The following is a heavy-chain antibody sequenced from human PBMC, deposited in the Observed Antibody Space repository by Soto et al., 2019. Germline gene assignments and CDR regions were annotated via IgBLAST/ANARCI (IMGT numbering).Heavy chain of an antibody. CDR2: IGSSSRPI. CDR3: VRDPHDYVWGSSRSDY. J-gene: IGHJ4*02. CDR1: GFSFSAYS. V-gene: IGHV3-48*04. D-gene: IGHD3-16*02. Sequence: EVQLVESGGGLGQPGGSLRLSCTASGFSFSAYSMNWVRQVPGKGLEWVSYIGSSSRPIYYADSVKGRFTISRDNAKNSLYLQMNSLRAEDTAVYYCVRDPHDYVWGSSRSDYWGQGSRVTVSS.